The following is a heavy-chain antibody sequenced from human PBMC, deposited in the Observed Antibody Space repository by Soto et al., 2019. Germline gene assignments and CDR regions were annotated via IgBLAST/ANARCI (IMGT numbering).Heavy chain of an antibody. J-gene: IGHJ6*02. CDR2: ISAYNGNT. D-gene: IGHD6-25*01. Sequence: QVQLVQSGAEVKKPGASVKVSCKASGYTFTSYGISWVRQAPGQGLEWMGWISAYNGNTNYAQKLQGRVTMTTDTSTSTAHKQMRSLRSDDTVVYYCARVRAAALFQYYYYGMDVWGQGTTVNVSS. V-gene: IGHV1-18*01. CDR3: ARVRAAALFQYYYYGMDV. CDR1: GYTFTSYG.